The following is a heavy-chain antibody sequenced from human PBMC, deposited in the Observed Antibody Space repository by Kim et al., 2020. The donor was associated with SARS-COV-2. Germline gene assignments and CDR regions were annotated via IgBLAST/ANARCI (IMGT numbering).Heavy chain of an antibody. CDR2: ISSSGSTI. D-gene: IGHD3-9*01. Sequence: GGSLRLSCAASGFTFSSYEMNWVRQAPGKGLEWVSYISSSGSTIYYADSVKGRFTISRDNSKNSLYLQMNSLRAEDTAVYYCARDIRYFDLSVLSQPSYYYYVMYVWGQGTTGTVSS. V-gene: IGHV3-48*03. J-gene: IGHJ6*02. CDR3: ARDIRYFDLSVLSQPSYYYYVMYV. CDR1: GFTFSSYE.